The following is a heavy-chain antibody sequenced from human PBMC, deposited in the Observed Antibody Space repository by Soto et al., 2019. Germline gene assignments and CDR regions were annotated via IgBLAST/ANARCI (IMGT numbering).Heavy chain of an antibody. CDR2: ARNKVSGYTT. V-gene: IGHV3-72*01. D-gene: IGHD2-8*01. Sequence: EVQLVESGGGLVQPGGSLRLSCAASGFTFSDHYMDWVRQAPGKGLEWVGRARNKVSGYTTAYAASVEGRFAISRDDSKNSLYLQMSSLKVDDTAGYFCARLMGTSFDLWGQGTLVTVSS. J-gene: IGHJ4*02. CDR1: GFTFSDHY. CDR3: ARLMGTSFDL.